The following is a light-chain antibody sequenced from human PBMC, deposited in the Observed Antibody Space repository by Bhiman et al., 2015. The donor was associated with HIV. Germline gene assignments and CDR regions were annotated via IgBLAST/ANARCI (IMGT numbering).Light chain of an antibody. J-gene: IGLJ3*02. V-gene: IGLV2-8*01. CDR3: V. CDR2: EVT. CDR1: SSDVDGSSY. Sequence: QSALTQPPSASGSPGQSVTISCTGTSSDVDGSSYVSWYQHHPDKAPKLLIYEVTKRPSGVSDRFSASKSGNTASLTISGLQAEDESATLWVFGGGTKVTVL.